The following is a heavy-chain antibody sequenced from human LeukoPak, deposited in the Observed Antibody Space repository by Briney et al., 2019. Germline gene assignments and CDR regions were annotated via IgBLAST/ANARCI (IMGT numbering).Heavy chain of an antibody. D-gene: IGHD6-19*01. CDR3: ARGARYSSGWSLSQIFWFDP. V-gene: IGHV4-39*07. CDR2: IYYSGST. CDR1: GGSISSSSYY. Sequence: KPSEALSLTCTVSGGSISSSSYYWGWIRQPPGKGLEWIGSIYYSGSTNYNPSLKSRVTISVDTSKNQFSLKLSSVTAADTAVYYCARGARYSSGWSLSQIFWFDPWGQGTLVTVSS. J-gene: IGHJ5*02.